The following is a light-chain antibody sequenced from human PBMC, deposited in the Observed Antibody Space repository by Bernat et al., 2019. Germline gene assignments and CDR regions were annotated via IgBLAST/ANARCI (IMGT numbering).Light chain of an antibody. CDR3: QQYDTWT. Sequence: DIQMTQSPSTLSASVGDTVTITCRASQSVKSWLAWYQQKPGKAPKLLIYKASRLEGGVPSRFSGSGSATEFTLTISSLQPDDFATYYCQQYDTWTFGQETKVDI. CDR2: KAS. CDR1: QSVKSW. V-gene: IGKV1-5*03. J-gene: IGKJ1*01.